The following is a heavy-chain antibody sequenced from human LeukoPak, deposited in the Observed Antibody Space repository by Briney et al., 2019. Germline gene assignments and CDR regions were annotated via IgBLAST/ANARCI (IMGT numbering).Heavy chain of an antibody. D-gene: IGHD5-18*01. Sequence: SETLSLTCTVSGGSISSSSYYWGWIRQPPGKGLEWIGSIYYSGSTYYNPSLKSRVTISVDTSKNQFSLKLSSVTAADTAVYYCARDYPYRYSYGYVDYWGQGTLVTVSS. V-gene: IGHV4-39*07. CDR3: ARDYPYRYSYGYVDY. CDR2: IYYSGST. J-gene: IGHJ4*02. CDR1: GGSISSSSYY.